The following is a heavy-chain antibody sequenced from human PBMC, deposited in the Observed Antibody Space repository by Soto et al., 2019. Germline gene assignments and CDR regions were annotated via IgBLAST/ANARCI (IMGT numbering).Heavy chain of an antibody. V-gene: IGHV3-15*01. D-gene: IGHD6-13*01. CDR1: GFTFSNAW. CDR2: IKSKTDGGTT. Sequence: EVQLVESGGGLVKPGGSLRLSCAASGFTFSNAWMSWVRQAPGKGLEWVGRIKSKTDGGTTDYAAPVKGRFTISRDDSKNTLYLQMNSLKTDDTAVYYCTTEVAAAPTSYYFDYWGQGNLVTVSS. J-gene: IGHJ4*02. CDR3: TTEVAAAPTSYYFDY.